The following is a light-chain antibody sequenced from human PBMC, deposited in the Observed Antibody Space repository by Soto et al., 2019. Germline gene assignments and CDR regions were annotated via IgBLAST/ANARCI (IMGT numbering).Light chain of an antibody. J-gene: IGKJ5*01. CDR2: DAS. CDR1: QSISSY. Sequence: DIQMTQSPSSLSASVGDRVTITCRASQSISSYLNWYQQKPGKAPKLLIYDASSLQSGVPSRFSGSGSGTDFTLTISRLQPEDFATYYSQLRYSTRPIIFGQGTRLEIK. CDR3: QLRYSTRPII. V-gene: IGKV1-39*01.